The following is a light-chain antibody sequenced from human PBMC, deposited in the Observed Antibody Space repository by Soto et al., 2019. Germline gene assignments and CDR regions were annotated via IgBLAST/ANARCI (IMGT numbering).Light chain of an antibody. CDR1: SSNIGNKY. CDR2: ENN. J-gene: IGLJ2*01. CDR3: GTWDSSLSGGV. V-gene: IGLV1-51*02. Sequence: QSVLTQPPSVSAALGQKVTISCSGSSSNIGNKYVSWYQQLPGTAPKLLIYENNKRPSGIPDRFSGSKSGTSATLDITGLQTGDEADYYCGTWDSSLSGGVVGGGTKVTVL.